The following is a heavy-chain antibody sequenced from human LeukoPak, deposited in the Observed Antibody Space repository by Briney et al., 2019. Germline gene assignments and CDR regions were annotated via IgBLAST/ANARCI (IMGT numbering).Heavy chain of an antibody. Sequence: GGSLRLSCAASGFTFEDYGMSWVRQAPGKGLEWVSGINWNGGSTGYADSVKGRFTISRDNAKNSLYLQMNSLRAEDTALYHCARADSSGWYPFDYWGQGTLVTVSS. CDR1: GFTFEDYG. D-gene: IGHD6-19*01. V-gene: IGHV3-20*01. CDR2: INWNGGST. CDR3: ARADSSGWYPFDY. J-gene: IGHJ4*02.